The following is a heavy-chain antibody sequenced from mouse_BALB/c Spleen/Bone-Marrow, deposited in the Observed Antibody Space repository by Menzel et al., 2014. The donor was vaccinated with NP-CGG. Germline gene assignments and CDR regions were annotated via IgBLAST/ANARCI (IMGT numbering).Heavy chain of an antibody. D-gene: IGHD2-4*01. CDR1: GYTFTDYA. CDR3: ARDYDYGFAY. Sequence: VQLQQPGAELVRPGVSVKISCKGSGYTFTDYAMHWVKQSHAKSLEWIGVISTYYGDTSYNQKLKGKATMTVDKSSSTAYMELARLTSEDSAVYYCARDYDYGFAYWGQGTLVPVSA. CDR2: ISTYYGDT. J-gene: IGHJ3*01. V-gene: IGHV1S137*01.